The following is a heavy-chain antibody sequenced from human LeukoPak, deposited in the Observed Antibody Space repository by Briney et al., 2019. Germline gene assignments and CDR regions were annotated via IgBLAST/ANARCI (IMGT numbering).Heavy chain of an antibody. D-gene: IGHD6-13*01. CDR1: GFTFSSYA. J-gene: IGHJ4*02. CDR2: ISGSGGDA. CDR3: AKSAGAAADDYVDY. V-gene: IGHV3-23*01. Sequence: PGGSLRLSCATSGFTFSSYAMSRVRQAPGKGLEWVSGISGSGGDAYYADSVKGRFTISRDNSKNTLFLQMNSLRAEDTAVYYCAKSAGAAADDYVDYWGQGTLVTVSS.